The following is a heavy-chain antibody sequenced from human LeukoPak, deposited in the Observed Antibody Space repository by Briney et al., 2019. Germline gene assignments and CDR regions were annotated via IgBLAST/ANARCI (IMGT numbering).Heavy chain of an antibody. D-gene: IGHD1-1*01. Sequence: GGSLRLSCVASGFTFSTYSMSWVRQAPGKGLEWVAHIKQDESEEYYVASVKGRFTASRDNAKNSVNLQMNSLRVEDTAVYYCARWRGRQSEFDYWGQGTLVTVSS. CDR3: ARWRGRQSEFDY. J-gene: IGHJ4*02. CDR2: IKQDESEE. CDR1: GFTFSTYS. V-gene: IGHV3-7*01.